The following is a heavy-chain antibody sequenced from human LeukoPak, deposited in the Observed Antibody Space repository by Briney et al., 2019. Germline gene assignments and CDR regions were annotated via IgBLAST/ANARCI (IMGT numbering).Heavy chain of an antibody. Sequence: GRSLRLSCAASGFTFSSYAMHWVRQAPGKGLEWVAVISYDGSNKYYADSVKGRFTISRDNSKNTLYLQMNSLRAEDTAVYYCAQRFFGGSDHLEYFQHWGQGTLVTVPS. CDR2: ISYDGSNK. D-gene: IGHD1-26*01. CDR3: AQRFFGGSDHLEYFQH. J-gene: IGHJ1*01. V-gene: IGHV3-30-3*01. CDR1: GFTFSSYA.